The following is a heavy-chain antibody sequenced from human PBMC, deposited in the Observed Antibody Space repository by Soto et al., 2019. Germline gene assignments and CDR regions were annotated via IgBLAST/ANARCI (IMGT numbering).Heavy chain of an antibody. Sequence: QVQLVESGGGVVQPGRSLRLSCAASGFTFSSYGMHWVRQAPGKGLEWVAAISYDGSNKYYADSVKGRFTISRDNSKNTLYLQMNSLRAEDTAVYYCAKARGTRRHSYGYRPPPDYWGQGTLVTVSS. J-gene: IGHJ4*02. D-gene: IGHD5-18*01. CDR1: GFTFSSYG. CDR3: AKARGTRRHSYGYRPPPDY. CDR2: ISYDGSNK. V-gene: IGHV3-30*18.